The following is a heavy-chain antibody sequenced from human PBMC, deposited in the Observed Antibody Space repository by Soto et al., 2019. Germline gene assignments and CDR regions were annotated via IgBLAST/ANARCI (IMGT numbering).Heavy chain of an antibody. D-gene: IGHD3-3*01. V-gene: IGHV4-59*01. Sequence: PSETLSLTCTVSGGSISSYYWSWIRQPPGKGLEWIGYIYYSGSTNYNPSLKSRVTISVDTSKNQFSLKLSSVTAADTAVYYCARVAYYDFWSGYPDAFDIWGQGTMVTVSS. J-gene: IGHJ3*02. CDR1: GGSISSYY. CDR3: ARVAYYDFWSGYPDAFDI. CDR2: IYYSGST.